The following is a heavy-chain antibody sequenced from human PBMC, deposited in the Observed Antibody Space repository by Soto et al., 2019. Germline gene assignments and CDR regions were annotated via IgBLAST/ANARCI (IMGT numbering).Heavy chain of an antibody. D-gene: IGHD6-6*01. Sequence: QLQLQESGPGLVKPSETLSLTCTVSGGSISSSSYYWGWIRQPPGKGLAWIGSIYYSGSTYYNPSLKTRVTISVDTSKSQFSPKLSSVTAADTAVYYCARWVYSSSRGWFDPWGQGTLVTVSS. CDR1: GGSISSSSYY. V-gene: IGHV4-39*01. J-gene: IGHJ5*02. CDR3: ARWVYSSSRGWFDP. CDR2: IYYSGST.